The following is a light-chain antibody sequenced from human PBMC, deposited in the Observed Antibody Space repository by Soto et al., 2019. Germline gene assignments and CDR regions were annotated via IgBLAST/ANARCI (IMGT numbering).Light chain of an antibody. CDR1: SSDVGSYNL. J-gene: IGLJ1*01. V-gene: IGLV2-23*02. CDR2: EVS. Sequence: QSALTQPASVSGSPGQSITISCTGTSSDVGSYNLVSWYQQHPGKAPKLMIYEVSKRPSGVSNRFSGSKSGNTASLTISGLQAEDEADYYCCSYADSSTPLIFGPGTKVTV. CDR3: CSYADSSTPLI.